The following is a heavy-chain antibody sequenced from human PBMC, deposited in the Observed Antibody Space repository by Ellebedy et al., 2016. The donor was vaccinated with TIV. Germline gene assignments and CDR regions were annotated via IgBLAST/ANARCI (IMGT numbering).Heavy chain of an antibody. Sequence: PGGSLRLSCAASGFIFSSYWMSWVRQAPGKGLEWVANIKQDGSEKYYVASVRGRITISRDNAKNSRYIQMNSLRAEDSAVYYCAKDMVFGDGKWEIDVWGQGTTVTVSS. D-gene: IGHD1-26*01. CDR1: GFIFSSYW. CDR2: IKQDGSEK. V-gene: IGHV3-7*03. CDR3: AKDMVFGDGKWEIDV. J-gene: IGHJ6*02.